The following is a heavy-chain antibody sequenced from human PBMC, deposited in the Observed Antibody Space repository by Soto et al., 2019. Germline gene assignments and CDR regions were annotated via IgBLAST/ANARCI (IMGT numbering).Heavy chain of an antibody. Sequence: QVQLVQSGAEVKKPGASVKVSCKASGYTFTNYEINWVRQATGQGLEWMGWMNPNSGKTGHAQKFQVRVTMTRDTSISTAYMELSSLRSEDTAVYFCARGSVRLDVWGQGTTVTVSS. CDR3: ARGSVRLDV. V-gene: IGHV1-8*01. CDR2: MNPNSGKT. J-gene: IGHJ6*02. CDR1: GYTFTNYE.